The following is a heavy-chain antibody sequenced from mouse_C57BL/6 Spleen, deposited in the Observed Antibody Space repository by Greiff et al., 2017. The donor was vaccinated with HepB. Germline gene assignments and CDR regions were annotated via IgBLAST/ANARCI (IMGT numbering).Heavy chain of an antibody. CDR1: GYTFTSYW. CDR2: IDPSDSYT. D-gene: IGHD4-1*01. J-gene: IGHJ3*01. Sequence: QVQLQQPGAELVKPGASVKLSCKASGYTFTSYWMQWVKQRPGQGLEWIGEIDPSDSYTNYNQKFKGKATLTVDTSSSTAYMQLSSLTSEDSAVYYCAREGWDVFAYWGQGTLVTVSA. V-gene: IGHV1-50*01. CDR3: AREGWDVFAY.